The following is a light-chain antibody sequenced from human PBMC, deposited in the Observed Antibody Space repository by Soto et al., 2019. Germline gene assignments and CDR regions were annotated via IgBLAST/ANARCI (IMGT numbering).Light chain of an antibody. J-gene: IGKJ4*01. CDR2: DAS. Sequence: DIQMTQSPSSLSASVGDRVTITCQASQDISNYLNWYQQKPGKAPKLLIYDASNLETGVPSRFSGSRSGTDFTFTISSLQAEDIATYYCQQYDNLALTFGGGTKVEIK. V-gene: IGKV1-33*01. CDR1: QDISNY. CDR3: QQYDNLALT.